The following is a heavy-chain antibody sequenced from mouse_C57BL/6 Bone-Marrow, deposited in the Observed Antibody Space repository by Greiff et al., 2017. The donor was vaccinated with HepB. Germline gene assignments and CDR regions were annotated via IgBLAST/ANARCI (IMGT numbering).Heavy chain of an antibody. CDR3: ARWDSSGTGAMDY. D-gene: IGHD3-2*02. CDR2: LSYSGST. CDR1: GYSITSDY. J-gene: IGHJ4*01. Sequence: EVKLVESGPGLAKPSQTLSLPCSVTGYSITSDYWNWIRKFPGNKLEYMGYLSYSGSTYYNPSLKSRLSITRDTSKNQYYMQLNSVTTEDTATYYCARWDSSGTGAMDYWGQGTSVTVSS. V-gene: IGHV3-8*01.